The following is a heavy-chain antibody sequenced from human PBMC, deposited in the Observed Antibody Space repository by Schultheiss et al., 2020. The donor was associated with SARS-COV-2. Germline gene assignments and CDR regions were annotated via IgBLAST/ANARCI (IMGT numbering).Heavy chain of an antibody. CDR2: IYHSGNT. V-gene: IGHV4-39*07. CDR3: ARQIKVGSYYNSATLSFI. Sequence: SETLSLTCTVSGGSISSSSYYWSWIRQPPGKGLEWIGSIYHSGNTYFNPSLKSRVAISLDTSKNQFSLNLSSVTDADTAVYFCARQIKVGSYYNSATLSFIWGRGALVTVSS. D-gene: IGHD5-24*01. CDR1: GGSISSSSYY. J-gene: IGHJ4*02.